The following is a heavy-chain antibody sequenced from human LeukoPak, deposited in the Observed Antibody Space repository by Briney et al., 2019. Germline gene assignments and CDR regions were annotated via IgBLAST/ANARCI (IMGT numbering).Heavy chain of an antibody. D-gene: IGHD5-18*01. CDR1: GGSISSYY. V-gene: IGHV4-59*01. CDR2: IYYSGST. CDR3: ARGKGYSSYDAFDI. J-gene: IGHJ3*02. Sequence: SETLSLTCTVSGGSISSYYWSWIRQPPGKGLEWIGYIYYSGSTNYNPSLKSRVTISVDTSKNQFSLELSSVTAADTAVYYCARGKGYSSYDAFDIWGQGTMVTVSS.